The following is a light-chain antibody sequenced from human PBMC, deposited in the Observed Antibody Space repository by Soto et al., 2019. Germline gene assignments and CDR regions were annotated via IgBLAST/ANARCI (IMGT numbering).Light chain of an antibody. CDR3: QQYNNWPLT. Sequence: EIVLTQSPGTLSLSPGERATLSCRASQSVSSNYLAWYQQKPGQPPRLLIYGATTRATGIPARFSGSGSGTEFTLTISSLQSEDFAVYYCQQYNNWPLTFGGGTKVDIK. V-gene: IGKV3D-15*01. J-gene: IGKJ4*01. CDR2: GAT. CDR1: QSVSSN.